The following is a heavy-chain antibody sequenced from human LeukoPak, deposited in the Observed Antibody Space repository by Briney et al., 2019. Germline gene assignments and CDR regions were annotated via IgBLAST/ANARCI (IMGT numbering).Heavy chain of an antibody. CDR3: ASLSYCSGGSCYSSDYFDY. J-gene: IGHJ4*02. CDR2: IYPGDSDT. V-gene: IGHV5-51*01. CDR1: GYSFTSYW. Sequence: KGGESLKISCKGSGYSFTSYWIGWVRQMPGKGLEWMGIIYPGDSDTRYSPPFQGQVTISADKSISTAYLQWSSLKASDTAMYYCASLSYCSGGSCYSSDYFDYWGQGTLVTVSS. D-gene: IGHD2-15*01.